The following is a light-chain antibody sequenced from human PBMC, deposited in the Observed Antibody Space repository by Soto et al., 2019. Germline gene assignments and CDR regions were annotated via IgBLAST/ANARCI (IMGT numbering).Light chain of an antibody. Sequence: QSVLTQPASVSGSPGQSITISCTGTSSDIGGYNFVSWYHQHPGKAPKLMIYEVSNRPSGVSDRFSGSKSGNTASLTISGLQAEDEADYYCSSYTTSSNYVFGSGTKVTVL. CDR3: SSYTTSSNYV. CDR1: SSDIGGYNF. J-gene: IGLJ1*01. V-gene: IGLV2-14*01. CDR2: EVS.